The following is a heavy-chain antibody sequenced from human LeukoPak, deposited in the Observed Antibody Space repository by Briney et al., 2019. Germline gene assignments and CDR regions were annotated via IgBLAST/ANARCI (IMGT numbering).Heavy chain of an antibody. Sequence: PGGSLRLSCAASGFTFSSYAMSWVRQAPGKGLEWVSAISGSGGSTYYADSVKGRFTISRDNSKNTLYLQMNSLRAEDTAVYYCAKKGGYSGSYRGYFQHWGQGTLVTVSS. CDR3: AKKGGYSGSYRGYFQH. CDR1: GFTFSSYA. J-gene: IGHJ1*01. V-gene: IGHV3-23*01. CDR2: ISGSGGST. D-gene: IGHD1-26*01.